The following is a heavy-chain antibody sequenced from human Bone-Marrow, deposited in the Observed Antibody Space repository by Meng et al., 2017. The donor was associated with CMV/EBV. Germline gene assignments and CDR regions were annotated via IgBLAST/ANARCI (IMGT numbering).Heavy chain of an antibody. V-gene: IGHV4-34*01. Sequence: LHCAVYSGSFSVCYWSWIRQPPGKGLEWIGEINHIGGTKYNPSSKSRVTISVDTSKNQFSLKLTSVTAADTAVYYCVSRYSWELFDFWGQGTLVTVSS. J-gene: IGHJ4*02. CDR3: VSRYSWELFDF. D-gene: IGHD1-26*01. CDR2: INHIGGT. CDR1: SGSFSVCY.